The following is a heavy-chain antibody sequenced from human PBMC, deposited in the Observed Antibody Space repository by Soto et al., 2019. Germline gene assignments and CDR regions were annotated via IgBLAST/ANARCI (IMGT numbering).Heavy chain of an antibody. CDR2: ISAYNGNT. Sequence: GASVKVSCKASGYTFTSYGISWVRQAPGQGLEWMGWISAYNGNTNYAQKLQGRVTMTTDTSTSTAYMELRSLRSDDTAVYYCARDYGDYVVAYYFDYWGQGTLVTVSS. V-gene: IGHV1-18*01. D-gene: IGHD4-17*01. CDR3: ARDYGDYVVAYYFDY. CDR1: GYTFTSYG. J-gene: IGHJ4*02.